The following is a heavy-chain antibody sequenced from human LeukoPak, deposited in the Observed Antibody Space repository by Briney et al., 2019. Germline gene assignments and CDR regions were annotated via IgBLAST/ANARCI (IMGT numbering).Heavy chain of an antibody. J-gene: IGHJ4*02. CDR1: GYTFTAYY. V-gene: IGHV1-2*02. CDR2: INPNTGDT. Sequence: GGSVTVSCKASGYTFTAYYIQWVGQAPGQGLEWMGWINPNTGDTDYAQKFQVRVTVIRDTSISTSYMELISLRSDDAAVYYCSRGNGNYLFDYWGQGTLLTVSS. CDR3: SRGNGNYLFDY. D-gene: IGHD1-7*01.